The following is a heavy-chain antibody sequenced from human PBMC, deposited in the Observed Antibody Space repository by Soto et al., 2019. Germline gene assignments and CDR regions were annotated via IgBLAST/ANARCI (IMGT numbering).Heavy chain of an antibody. CDR3: ARDKGSASSGWYYGMDV. CDR1: GDSVSSNSAA. CDR2: TYYRSKWYN. J-gene: IGHJ6*02. D-gene: IGHD6-19*01. Sequence: PSQTLSLTCVISGDSVSSNSAAWNWIRQSPSRGLEWLGRTYYRSKWYNDYAVSVKSRITINPDTSKNQFSLQLNSVTPEDTAVYYCARDKGSASSGWYYGMDVWGQGTTVTVSS. V-gene: IGHV6-1*01.